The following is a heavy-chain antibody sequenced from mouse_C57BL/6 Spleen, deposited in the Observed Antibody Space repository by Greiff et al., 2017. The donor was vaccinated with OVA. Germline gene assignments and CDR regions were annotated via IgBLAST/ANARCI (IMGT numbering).Heavy chain of an antibody. CDR1: GYTFTSYW. CDR2: IDPSDSYT. J-gene: IGHJ4*01. CDR3: AREGYYYGRHYAMDY. V-gene: IGHV1-69*01. Sequence: VQLQQSGAELVMPGASVKLSCKASGYTFTSYWMHWVKQRPGQGLEWIGEIDPSDSYTNYNQKFKGKSTLTVDNSSSTAYMQLSSLTSEDSAVYYGAREGYYYGRHYAMDYWGQGTSVTVSS. D-gene: IGHD1-1*01.